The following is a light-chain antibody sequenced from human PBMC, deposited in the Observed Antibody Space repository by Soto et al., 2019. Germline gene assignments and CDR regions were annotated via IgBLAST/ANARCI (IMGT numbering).Light chain of an antibody. Sequence: IQMTQSPSSLSASLRDRVTITCRASQSVSNYLNWYQHKPGEAPKLLIYAASTLQRGVPSRFSGSGSGTDFTLTISSLQPEDFATYYCQQSYSNSWTFGQGTKVDIK. CDR2: AAS. V-gene: IGKV1-39*01. CDR1: QSVSNY. J-gene: IGKJ1*01. CDR3: QQSYSNSWT.